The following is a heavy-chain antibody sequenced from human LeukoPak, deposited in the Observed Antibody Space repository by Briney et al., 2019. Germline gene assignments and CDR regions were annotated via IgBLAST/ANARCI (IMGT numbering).Heavy chain of an antibody. Sequence: PGGSLRLSCAASGFTFSSYAMSWVRQAPGRGLEWVSVINGNGGTTYYADSVKGRFTISRDNSKSTLYLQMNTLRAEDTAVYYCAKGWGTLDYWGQGTLVTVSS. CDR3: AKGWGTLDY. V-gene: IGHV3-23*01. CDR2: INGNGGTT. CDR1: GFTFSSYA. D-gene: IGHD1-14*01. J-gene: IGHJ4*02.